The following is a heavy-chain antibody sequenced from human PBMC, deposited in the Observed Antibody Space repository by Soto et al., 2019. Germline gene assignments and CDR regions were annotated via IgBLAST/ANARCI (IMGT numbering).Heavy chain of an antibody. CDR2: ISYTWRT. CDR3: AREWGLLPYYVMNV. CDR1: GGSFSNYY. V-gene: IGHV4-34*11. D-gene: IGHD7-27*01. Sequence: SETLSLTCAIYGGSFSNYYWNWIRQPPGKGLEWIGYISYTWRTKYNPSLQSRVTISVDTSKNDFSLNLSSVTAAETAVYFCAREWGLLPYYVMNVWGHGTAVTVSS. J-gene: IGHJ6*02.